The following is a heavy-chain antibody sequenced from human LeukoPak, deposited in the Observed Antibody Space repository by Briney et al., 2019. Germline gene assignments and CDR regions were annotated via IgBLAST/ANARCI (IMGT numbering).Heavy chain of an antibody. J-gene: IGHJ4*02. V-gene: IGHV1-46*01. D-gene: IGHD6-19*01. CDR3: ARAVTPLNSSGWKDPWDY. CDR1: GYTFTSYY. CDR2: INPSGGST. Sequence: ASVKVSCKASGYTFTSYYMHWVRQAPGRGLEWMGIINPSGGSTSYAQKFQGRVTMTRDTSTSTVYMELSSLRSEDTAVYYCARAVTPLNSSGWKDPWDYWGQGTLVTVSS.